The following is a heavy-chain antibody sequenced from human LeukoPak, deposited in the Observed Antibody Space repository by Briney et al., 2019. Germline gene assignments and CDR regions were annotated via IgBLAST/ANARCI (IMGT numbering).Heavy chain of an antibody. CDR3: ARKKYYYDTSTYGWFDP. V-gene: IGHV3-7*01. CDR1: GFTFSTYW. Sequence: GGSLRLSCVASGFTFSTYWMTWVRQAPGKGLEWVANINQNGSETYYVDSVKGRFTISRDNAKNSLYLQMNSLRVEDTAVYYCARKKYYYDTSTYGWFDPWGQGISVTVSS. CDR2: INQNGSET. D-gene: IGHD3-22*01. J-gene: IGHJ5*02.